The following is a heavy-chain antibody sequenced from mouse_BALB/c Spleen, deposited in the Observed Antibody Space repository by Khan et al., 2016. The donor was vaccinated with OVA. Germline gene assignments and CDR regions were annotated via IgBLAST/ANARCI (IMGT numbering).Heavy chain of an antibody. CDR2: IYPYNDDS. V-gene: IGHV1S136*01. Sequence: VQLQQSGPELVEPGASVKMSCKASGYTFTDYVLHWVKQKPGQGLEWIGYIYPYNDDSESTERFKGKATLTLDKSSSTAYMDLNSLTSADSAVYYCAKSATYYYTVDFWGQGTSVTVSS. D-gene: IGHD1-1*01. CDR1: GYTFTDYV. J-gene: IGHJ4*01. CDR3: AKSATYYYTVDF.